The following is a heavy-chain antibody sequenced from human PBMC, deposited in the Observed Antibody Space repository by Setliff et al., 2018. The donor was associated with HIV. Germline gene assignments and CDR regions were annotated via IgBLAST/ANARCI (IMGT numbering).Heavy chain of an antibody. V-gene: IGHV4-34*01. CDR3: ARVSITYWYSIPTFYYYYMDV. CDR2: INHSGRT. CDR1: GGSFSGYH. Sequence: SETLSLTCAVYGGSFSGYHWNWIRQPPGKGLEWIGEINHSGRTNYNPSLKSRVTISVDTSKNQFSLRLRSVTAADTAMYYCARVSITYWYSIPTFYYYYMDVWGKGTKVTVS. D-gene: IGHD2-15*01. J-gene: IGHJ6*03.